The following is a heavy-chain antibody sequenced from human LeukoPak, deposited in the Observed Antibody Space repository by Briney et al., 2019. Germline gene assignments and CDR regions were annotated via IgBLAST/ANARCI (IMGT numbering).Heavy chain of an antibody. CDR3: ARAPYSSSLYYYGVDV. D-gene: IGHD6-13*01. J-gene: IGHJ6*02. CDR2: IYSSGST. Sequence: SETLSLTCTVSGGSISGYYWSWIRQPAGRGLEWIGHIYSSGSTNYNPSLQSRVTMSVDTSKNQFSLKLSSVTAADTAVYYCARAPYSSSLYYYGVDVWGQGTTVTVSS. CDR1: GGSISGYY. V-gene: IGHV4-4*07.